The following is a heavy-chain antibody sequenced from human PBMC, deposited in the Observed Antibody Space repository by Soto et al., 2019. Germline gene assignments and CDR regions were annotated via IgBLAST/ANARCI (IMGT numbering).Heavy chain of an antibody. V-gene: IGHV4-59*01. CDR3: ATSNTTCPGCYS. Sequence: QVQLQESGPGLVKPSETLSLTCIVSGVSISSGYCTWIRQSPGKGLEWIGYISHSGLRHYRASLQSRLTMSVETSTNQFTLNLTSVPAADTAIYYCATSNTTCPGCYSWGQGTLVTVSS. D-gene: IGHD1-26*01. CDR2: ISHSGLR. J-gene: IGHJ5*02. CDR1: GVSISSGY.